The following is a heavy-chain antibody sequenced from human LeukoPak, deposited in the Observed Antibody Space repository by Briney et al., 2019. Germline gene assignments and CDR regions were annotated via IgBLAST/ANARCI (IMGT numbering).Heavy chain of an antibody. CDR1: GYTFTSFG. CDR2: IIPILGTA. D-gene: IGHD6-13*01. J-gene: IGHJ6*03. CDR3: ARARSSSWYYYMDV. V-gene: IGHV1-69*13. Sequence: ASVKVSCKPSGYTFTSFGISWVRQAPGQGLEWMGGIIPILGTANYAQKFQGRVTITADESTSTAYMELSSLRSEDTAVYYCARARSSSWYYYMDVWGKGTTVTISS.